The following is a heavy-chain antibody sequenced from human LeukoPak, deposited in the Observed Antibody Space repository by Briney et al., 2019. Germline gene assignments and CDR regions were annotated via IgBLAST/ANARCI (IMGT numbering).Heavy chain of an antibody. CDR2: ISGSGGTT. CDR1: GFIFSRYG. D-gene: IGHD6-19*01. J-gene: IGHJ4*02. Sequence: GGTLRLSCAASGFIFSRYGMSWVRQAPGKGLEWVSAISGSGGTTYYADSVKGRFTTSRDNSKNTLYLQINSLRAEDTAVYYCAKDHLPGIVVADRGYWGQGTLVTVSS. CDR3: AKDHLPGIVVADRGY. V-gene: IGHV3-23*01.